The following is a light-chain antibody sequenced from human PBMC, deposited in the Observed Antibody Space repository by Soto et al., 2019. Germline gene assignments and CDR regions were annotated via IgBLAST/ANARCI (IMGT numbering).Light chain of an antibody. Sequence: DIPMTQSPSSLSASVGDRVTITCRASQTMSSYLNWYQQKPGTAPKVLIYAASSLQSGVPSRFSGSGSGTDFTLTISNLQPEDFATYYCQQSYSAPLTFGGGTKVEIK. CDR2: AAS. CDR1: QTMSSY. V-gene: IGKV1-39*01. J-gene: IGKJ4*01. CDR3: QQSYSAPLT.